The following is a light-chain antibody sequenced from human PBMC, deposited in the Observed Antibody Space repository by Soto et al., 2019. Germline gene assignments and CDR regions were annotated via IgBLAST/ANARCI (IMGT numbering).Light chain of an antibody. V-gene: IGKV4-1*01. CDR3: QQYCSTPPT. CDR2: WAS. CDR1: QSVLFSSNNKNY. Sequence: DIVMAQSPDSLAVSLGERATINCKSSQSVLFSSNNKNYLTWYQQKPGQPPKLLIYWASTRESGVPDRFSGSGSGTDFTLTISNLQAEDVAVYYCQQYCSTPPTFGQGTRVEIK. J-gene: IGKJ1*01.